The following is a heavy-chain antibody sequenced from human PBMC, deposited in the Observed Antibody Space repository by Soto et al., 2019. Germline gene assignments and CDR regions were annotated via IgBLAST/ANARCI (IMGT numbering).Heavy chain of an antibody. Sequence: EVQLLEPGGGLVQPGGSLRLACAASGFTFSSFFMSWVRQAPGKGLDWVSGIGANGGGTYYADSVKGRFIISRDNSKNTLYPQMNSLRAEDTAVYYCARDPNGDYLGAFDFWGQKTMVTVSS. D-gene: IGHD4-17*01. CDR3: ARDPNGDYLGAFDF. V-gene: IGHV3-23*01. CDR2: IGANGGGT. CDR1: GFTFSSFF. J-gene: IGHJ3*01.